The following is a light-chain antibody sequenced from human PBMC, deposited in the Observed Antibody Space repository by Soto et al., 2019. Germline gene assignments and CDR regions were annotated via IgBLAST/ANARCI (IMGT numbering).Light chain of an antibody. CDR1: SSDIGSYNL. V-gene: IGLV2-23*01. J-gene: IGLJ3*02. CDR3: CSYAGDSHWM. CDR2: EGS. Sequence: QSVLTQPASVSGSPGQSITISCTGTSSDIGSYNLVSWYQQHPGIAPKFMMYEGSKRPSGVSNRVSGSKSGNTASLTISGLQAEDEADYYCCSYAGDSHWMFGGGTKLTVL.